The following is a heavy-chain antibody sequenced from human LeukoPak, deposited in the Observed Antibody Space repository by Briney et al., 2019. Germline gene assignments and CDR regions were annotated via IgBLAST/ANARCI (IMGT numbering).Heavy chain of an antibody. J-gene: IGHJ3*02. CDR3: AREGLRFDWFLGAFDI. Sequence: QPRRSLRLSCAASGFTFSSYGMHWVRQAPGKGLEWVAVISYDGNNKYYADSVKGRFTISRDNSKNTLYLQMNSLRADDTALYYCAREGLRFDWFLGAFDIWGQGTMVTVSS. D-gene: IGHD3-9*01. CDR2: ISYDGNNK. V-gene: IGHV3-30*03. CDR1: GFTFSSYG.